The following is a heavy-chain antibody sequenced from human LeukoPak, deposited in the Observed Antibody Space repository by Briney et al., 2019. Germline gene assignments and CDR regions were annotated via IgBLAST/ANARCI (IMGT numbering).Heavy chain of an antibody. Sequence: ASVKVSCKASGYTFTSYYMHWVRQASGQGLEWMGIINPSGGSTSYAQKFQGRVTMTRDMSTSTVYMELSSLRSEDTAVYYCARGGDYYDSSGHDTDYWGQGTLVTVSS. D-gene: IGHD3-22*01. CDR3: ARGGDYYDSSGHDTDY. V-gene: IGHV1-46*01. J-gene: IGHJ4*02. CDR1: GYTFTSYY. CDR2: INPSGGST.